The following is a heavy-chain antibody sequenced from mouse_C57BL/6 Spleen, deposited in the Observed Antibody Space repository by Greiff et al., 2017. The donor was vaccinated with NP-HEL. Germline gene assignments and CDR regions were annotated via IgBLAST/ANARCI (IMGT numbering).Heavy chain of an antibody. CDR2: IDPEDGDT. D-gene: IGHD3-3*01. J-gene: IGHJ2*01. Sequence: PEQGLEWIGRIDPEDGDTEYAPKFQGKATMTADTSSNTAYLQLSSLTSEDTDVYYCTTQGRGDYFDYWGQGTTLTVSS. V-gene: IGHV14-1*01. CDR3: TTQGRGDYFDY.